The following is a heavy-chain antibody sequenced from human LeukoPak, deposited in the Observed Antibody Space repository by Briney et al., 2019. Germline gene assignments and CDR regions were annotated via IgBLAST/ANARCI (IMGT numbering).Heavy chain of an antibody. D-gene: IGHD3-3*01. CDR1: GGSISSSSYY. Sequence: PSETLSLTCTVSGGSISSSSYYWGWIRQPPGKGLEWIGSIYYSGSTYYNPSLKSRVTISVDTSKNQFSLKLSSVTAADTAVYYCARAETQYYDFWSGYHNWFDPWGQGTLVTVSS. CDR2: IYYSGST. CDR3: ARAETQYYDFWSGYHNWFDP. J-gene: IGHJ5*02. V-gene: IGHV4-39*01.